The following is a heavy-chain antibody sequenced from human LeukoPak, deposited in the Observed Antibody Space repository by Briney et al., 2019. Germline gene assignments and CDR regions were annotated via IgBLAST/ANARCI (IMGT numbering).Heavy chain of an antibody. CDR2: IIPIFGTA. D-gene: IGHD3/OR15-3a*01. V-gene: IGHV1-69*06. CDR3: ARDFGPSPRVYEPDY. CDR1: GGTFSSYA. Sequence: SVKVSCKASGGTFSSYAISWVRQAPGQGLEWMGGIIPIFGTANYAQKFQGRVTITADKSTSTAYMELSRLRSDDTAVYYCARDFGPSPRVYEPDYWGQGTLVTVSS. J-gene: IGHJ4*02.